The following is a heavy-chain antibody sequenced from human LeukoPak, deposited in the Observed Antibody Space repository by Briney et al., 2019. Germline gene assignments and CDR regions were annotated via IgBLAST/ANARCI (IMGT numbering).Heavy chain of an antibody. Sequence: GTSLRLSCAASGFTLGSYTMHWVRQAPGKGLDWVSLISYDGRNKYYGDSVKGRVTISRDNSKKTLYLQMNNLRGGDTAVYYCARALREYNWNNRENYYSYYMDVWGKGTTVTVSS. CDR1: GFTLGSYT. D-gene: IGHD1/OR15-1a*01. CDR3: ARALREYNWNNRENYYSYYMDV. V-gene: IGHV3-30*04. CDR2: ISYDGRNK. J-gene: IGHJ6*03.